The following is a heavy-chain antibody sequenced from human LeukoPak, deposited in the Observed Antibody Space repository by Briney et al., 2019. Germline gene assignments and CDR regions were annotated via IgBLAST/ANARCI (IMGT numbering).Heavy chain of an antibody. D-gene: IGHD3-22*01. CDR1: GGTFSSYA. J-gene: IGHJ4*02. V-gene: IGHV1-69*01. CDR3: ATSSPTQPKNYYDSSGYSGY. CDR2: IIPIFGTA. Sequence: GSSVKVSCKASGGTFSSYAISWVRQAPGQGLEWMGGIIPIFGTANYAQKFQGRVTITADESTSTAYMELSSLRSEDTAVYYRATSSPTQPKNYYDSSGYSGYWGQGTLVTVSS.